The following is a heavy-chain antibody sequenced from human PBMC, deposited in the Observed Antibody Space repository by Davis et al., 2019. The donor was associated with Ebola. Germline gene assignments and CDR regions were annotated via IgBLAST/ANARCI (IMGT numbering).Heavy chain of an antibody. CDR1: GYTFTSYD. Sequence: ASVKVSCKASGYTFTSYDINWVRQATGQGLEWMGWMNPNSGNTGYAQKFQGRVTMTRNTSISTAYMELSSLRSDDTAVYYCARDLTVVTAIGGYWGQGALVTVSS. V-gene: IGHV1-8*01. CDR3: ARDLTVVTAIGGY. J-gene: IGHJ4*02. D-gene: IGHD2-21*02. CDR2: MNPNSGNT.